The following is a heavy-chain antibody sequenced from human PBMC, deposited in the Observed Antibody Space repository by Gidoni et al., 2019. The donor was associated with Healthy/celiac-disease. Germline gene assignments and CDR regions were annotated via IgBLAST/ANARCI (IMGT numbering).Heavy chain of an antibody. Sequence: QVQLQQWGAGLLKPSETLSLTCAVYGGSFSGYYWSWIRQPPGKGLEWIGEINHSGSTNYNPSLKSRVTISVDTSKNQFSLKLSSVTAADTAVYYCARGGLNYDILTGSPPDDWFDPWGQGTLVTVSS. CDR1: GGSFSGYY. CDR3: ARGGLNYDILTGSPPDDWFDP. V-gene: IGHV4-34*01. CDR2: INHSGST. D-gene: IGHD3-9*01. J-gene: IGHJ5*02.